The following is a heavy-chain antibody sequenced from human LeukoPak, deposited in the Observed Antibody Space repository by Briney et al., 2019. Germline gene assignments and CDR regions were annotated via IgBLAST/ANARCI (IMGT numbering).Heavy chain of an antibody. CDR2: IYYSGST. J-gene: IGHJ3*02. Sequence: SETLSLTCSVSGGSISSGSYYWSWIRQPPGKGLEWIGYIYYSGSTNYNPSLKSRVTISVDTSKNQFSLKLSSVTAADTAVYYCARASGYCSGGSCLDDAFDIWGQGTMVTVSS. CDR3: ARASGYCSGGSCLDDAFDI. CDR1: GGSISSGSYY. V-gene: IGHV4-61*01. D-gene: IGHD2-15*01.